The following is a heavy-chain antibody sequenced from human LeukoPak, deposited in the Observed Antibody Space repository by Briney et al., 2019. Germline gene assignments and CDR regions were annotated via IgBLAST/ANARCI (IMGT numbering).Heavy chain of an antibody. Sequence: GGSLRLSCAASGFTFDDYAMHWVRQAPGKGLEWVSGISWNSGSIGYADSVKGRFTISRDNSKSTLYLQMNSLRAEDTAVYYCAKVRWDNSGWYYLDSWGQGTLVTVSS. CDR2: ISWNSGSI. CDR1: GFTFDDYA. J-gene: IGHJ4*02. D-gene: IGHD6-19*01. CDR3: AKVRWDNSGWYYLDS. V-gene: IGHV3-9*01.